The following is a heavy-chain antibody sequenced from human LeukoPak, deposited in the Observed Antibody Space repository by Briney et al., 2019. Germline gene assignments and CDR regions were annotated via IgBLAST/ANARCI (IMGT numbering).Heavy chain of an antibody. CDR2: ISWDGGST. V-gene: IGHV3-43*01. Sequence: GGSLRLSCAASGFTFDDYTMHWVRQAPGKGLEWVSLISWDGGSTYYADSVKGRFTISRDNSKNSLYLQMNSLRTEDTALYYCAKDTDFWSGHWDYWGQGTLVTVSS. J-gene: IGHJ4*02. D-gene: IGHD3-3*01. CDR1: GFTFDDYT. CDR3: AKDTDFWSGHWDY.